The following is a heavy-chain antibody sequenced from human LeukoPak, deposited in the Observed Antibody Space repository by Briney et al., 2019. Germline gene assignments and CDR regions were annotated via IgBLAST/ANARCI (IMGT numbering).Heavy chain of an antibody. CDR2: TYYRSKWYN. D-gene: IGHD6-13*01. CDR1: GDSVSSISAA. V-gene: IGHV6-1*01. CDR3: ARDRIAAAGTEVYMDV. Sequence: KGSQTLSLTCAISGDSVSSISAAWNWIRQSPSRGLEWLGRTYYRSKWYNDYAVSVKSRITINPDTSKNQFSLQLNSVTPEDTAVYYCARDRIAAAGTEVYMDVWGKGTTVTVSS. J-gene: IGHJ6*03.